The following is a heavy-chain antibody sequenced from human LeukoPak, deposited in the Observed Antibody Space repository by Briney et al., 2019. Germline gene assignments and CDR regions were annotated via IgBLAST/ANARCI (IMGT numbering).Heavy chain of an antibody. D-gene: IGHD1-1*01. CDR2: IYYSGST. CDR3: ARSRWLQLHYFDY. CDR1: GGSISSYY. J-gene: IGHJ4*02. Sequence: SETLSLTCTVSGGSISSYYWSWIRQPPGKGLEWIGYIYYSGSTNYNPSLKSRVTISVDTSKNQFSLKLSSVTAADTAVYYCARSRWLQLHYFDYRGQGTLVTVSS. V-gene: IGHV4-59*08.